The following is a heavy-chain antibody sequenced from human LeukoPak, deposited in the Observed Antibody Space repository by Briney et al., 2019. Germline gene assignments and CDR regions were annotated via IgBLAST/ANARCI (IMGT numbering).Heavy chain of an antibody. CDR2: IKSKTDGGTT. D-gene: IGHD2-2*01. J-gene: IGHJ4*02. CDR3: TTLAYQLLED. V-gene: IGHV3-15*01. Sequence: GGSLRLSCAASGSIFSNAWVTWVRQAPGKGLEWVGRIKSKTDGGTTAYAAPVKGRFTISRDDSMNTLYLQMNSLKTEDTAVYYCTTLAYQLLEDWGQGTLVTVSS. CDR1: GSIFSNAW.